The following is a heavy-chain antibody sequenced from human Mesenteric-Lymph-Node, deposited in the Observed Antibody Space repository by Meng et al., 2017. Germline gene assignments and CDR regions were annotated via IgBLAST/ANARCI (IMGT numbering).Heavy chain of an antibody. CDR3: ARGPYYDSPYSYSYDAFDI. D-gene: IGHD3-22*01. Sequence: GGSLRPSCAVPGSTFSRYNMHWVRQAPGKGLEWVAIISSDGSNKFNADSVEGRFTISRDNSKNTLYLQMSSLRPEDTAVYYCARGPYYDSPYSYSYDAFDIWGQGTKVTVSS. CDR1: GSTFSRYN. V-gene: IGHV3-30*15. J-gene: IGHJ3*02. CDR2: ISSDGSNK.